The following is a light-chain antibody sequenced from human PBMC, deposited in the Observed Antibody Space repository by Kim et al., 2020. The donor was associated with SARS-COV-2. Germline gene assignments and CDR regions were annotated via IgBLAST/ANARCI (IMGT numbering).Light chain of an antibody. V-gene: IGKV3-11*01. J-gene: IGKJ5*01. CDR2: EGS. CDR1: QSISNY. Sequence: EVVLTQSPATLSFSPGDRVTLSCRASQSISNYLAWYQRKPGQAPRLLIYEGSNRAVGVPTRFSGRGSETDFTLTISRLEPEDSAVYFCQQRSDWPITFGKGTRLEIK. CDR3: QQRSDWPIT.